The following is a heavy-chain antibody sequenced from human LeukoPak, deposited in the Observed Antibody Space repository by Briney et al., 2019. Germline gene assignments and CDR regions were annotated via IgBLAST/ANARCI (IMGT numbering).Heavy chain of an antibody. CDR2: ISSSSSTI. D-gene: IGHD2-21*02. CDR3: ARGLVVVTARNDY. V-gene: IGHV3-48*04. J-gene: IGHJ4*02. Sequence: GGSLRLSCAASGFTFSSYSMNWVRQAPGKGLEWVSYISSSSSTIYYADSVKGRFTISRDNAKNSLYLQMNSLRAEDTAAYYCARGLVVVTARNDYWGQGTLVTVSS. CDR1: GFTFSSYS.